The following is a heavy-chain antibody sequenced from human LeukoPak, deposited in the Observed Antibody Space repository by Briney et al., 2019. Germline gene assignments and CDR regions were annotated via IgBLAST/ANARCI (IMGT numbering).Heavy chain of an antibody. V-gene: IGHV1-8*03. J-gene: IGHJ4*02. D-gene: IGHD6-19*01. CDR2: MNPNSGNT. CDR3: ARGLQLADSSPFDY. Sequence: ASVKVSCKASGYTFTSYDINWVRQATGQGLEWMGWMNPNSGNTGYAQKFQGRVTITRSTSISTAYMELSSLRSEDTAVYYCARGLQLADSSPFDYWGQGTLVTVSS. CDR1: GYTFTSYD.